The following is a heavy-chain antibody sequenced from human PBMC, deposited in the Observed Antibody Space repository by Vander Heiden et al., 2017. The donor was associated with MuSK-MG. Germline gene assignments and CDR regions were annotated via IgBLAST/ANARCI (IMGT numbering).Heavy chain of an antibody. CDR1: GFRFSSHG. CDR2: FSDSGSST. Sequence: EVQLLESGGGLVQPGGSLRLPCAASGFRFSSHGVSWVRQAPRKGLEWVSGFSDSGSSTYYADSVKGRFTISRDSFKNTLYLQMNSLRAEDTAVYYCAKKRISRYFYMDVWGKGTSVTVSS. CDR3: AKKRISRYFYMDV. J-gene: IGHJ6*03. V-gene: IGHV3-23*01.